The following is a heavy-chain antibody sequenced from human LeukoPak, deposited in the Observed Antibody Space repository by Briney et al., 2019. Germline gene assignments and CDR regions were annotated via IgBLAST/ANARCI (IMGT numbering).Heavy chain of an antibody. CDR1: GYTFTSYG. J-gene: IGHJ4*02. D-gene: IGHD5-18*01. CDR3: ARTQDRDMGYYFDV. Sequence: ASVKVSSKASGYTFTSYGISWVRQAPGQGLEWMGWISAYNGNTNYAQKLQGRVTMTTDTSTSTAYMELRSLRSDDTAVYYCARTQDRDMGYYFDVWGQGTLVTVSS. V-gene: IGHV1-18*01. CDR2: ISAYNGNT.